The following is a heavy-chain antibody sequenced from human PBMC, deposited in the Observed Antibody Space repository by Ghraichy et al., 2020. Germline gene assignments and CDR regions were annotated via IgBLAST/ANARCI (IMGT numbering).Heavy chain of an antibody. D-gene: IGHD3-22*01. CDR3: ARDPPPYYYDSSGLANTRV. CDR1: GGSVSSGSYY. CDR2: IYYSGST. Sequence: SETLSLTCTVSGGSVSSGSYYWSWIRQPPGKGLEWIGYIYYSGSTNYNTSLKSRVTISVDTSKNQFSLKLSSVTAADTAVYYCARDPPPYYYDSSGLANTRVWGQGTMVTVSS. J-gene: IGHJ3*01. V-gene: IGHV4-61*01.